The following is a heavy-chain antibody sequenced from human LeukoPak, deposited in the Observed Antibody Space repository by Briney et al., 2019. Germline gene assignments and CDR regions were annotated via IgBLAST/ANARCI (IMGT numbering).Heavy chain of an antibody. V-gene: IGHV1-2*02. CDR3: ARDRSGSYGN. D-gene: IGHD1-26*01. CDR1: GYTFSNYG. CDR2: INPNSGGT. Sequence: ASVKVSCKASGYTFSNYGISWVRQAPGQGLEWMGWINPNSGGTNYAQKFQGRVTMTRDTSISTAYMELSRLRSDDTAVYYCARDRSGSYGNWGQVTLVTVSS. J-gene: IGHJ4*02.